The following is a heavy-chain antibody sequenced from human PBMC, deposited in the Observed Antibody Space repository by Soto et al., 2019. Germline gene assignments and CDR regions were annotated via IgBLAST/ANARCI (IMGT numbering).Heavy chain of an antibody. CDR2: IYPGDSDT. D-gene: IGHD6-13*01. CDR1: GCTFTNYW. CDR3: ARRGSSSPSYNFDF. V-gene: IGHV5-51*01. J-gene: IGHJ4*02. Sequence: LKISCKGSGCTFTNYWIGWVRQMPGRGLEWMGIIYPGDSDTRYSPSFEGQVTISADKSSSTAYLQWSSLKDSDTAIYYCARRGSSSPSYNFDFWGQGTPVTVSS.